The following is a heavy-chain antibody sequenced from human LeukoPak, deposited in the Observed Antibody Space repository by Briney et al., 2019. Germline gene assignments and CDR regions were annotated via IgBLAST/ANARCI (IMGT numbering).Heavy chain of an antibody. CDR2: IYPDDSDT. CDR3: ASQRGAAGTVNWFDP. D-gene: IGHD3-10*01. V-gene: IGHV5-51*01. Sequence: GESLKISCETSGYSFTSYWIGWVRQRPGTGLEWVGAIYPDDSDTRYSPSFQGQVAISADRSIRTAYLKWNSLKASDTGMYYCASQRGAAGTVNWFDPWGQGTLVPVSS. CDR1: GYSFTSYW. J-gene: IGHJ5*02.